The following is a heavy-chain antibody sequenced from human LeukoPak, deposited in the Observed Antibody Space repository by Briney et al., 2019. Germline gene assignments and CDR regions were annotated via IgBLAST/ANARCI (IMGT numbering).Heavy chain of an antibody. J-gene: IGHJ3*02. Sequence: SETLSLTCSVNGGSFSDFYWGWIRQPPGKGLEWIGEINHSGSTNYNPSLKSRVTMSVDTSKNQFSLKLTSVTAADTAVYYCAKSNGYGLVDIWGQGTMVTVSS. CDR3: AKSNGYGLVDI. D-gene: IGHD3-10*01. CDR1: GGSFSDFY. CDR2: INHSGST. V-gene: IGHV4-34*01.